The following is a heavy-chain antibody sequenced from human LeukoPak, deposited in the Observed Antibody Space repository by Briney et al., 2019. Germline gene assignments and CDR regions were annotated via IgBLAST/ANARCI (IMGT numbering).Heavy chain of an antibody. CDR1: GYTFTGYY. J-gene: IGHJ6*02. Sequence: GASVKVSCKVSGYTFTGYYMHWVRQAPGQGLEWMGRINPNSGGTNYAQKFQGRVTMTRDTSISTAYMELSRLRSDDTAVYYCARVRYCSGGSCYSDYYYGMDVWGQGTTVTVSS. D-gene: IGHD2-15*01. CDR2: INPNSGGT. CDR3: ARVRYCSGGSCYSDYYYGMDV. V-gene: IGHV1-2*06.